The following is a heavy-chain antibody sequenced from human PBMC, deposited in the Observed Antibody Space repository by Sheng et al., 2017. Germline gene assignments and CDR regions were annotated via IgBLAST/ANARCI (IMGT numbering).Heavy chain of an antibody. J-gene: IGHJ3*02. CDR1: GYSISSGYY. Sequence: QVQLQESGPGLVKPSETLSLTCTVSGYSISSGYYWGWIRQPPGKGLEWIGSIYHSGSTYYNPSLKSRVTISVDTSKNQFSLKLSSVTAADTAVYYCARRWWEPGGLLDIWGQGQWSPSLQ. D-gene: IGHD2-15*01. CDR3: ARRWWEPGGLLDI. CDR2: IYHSGST. V-gene: IGHV4-38-2*02.